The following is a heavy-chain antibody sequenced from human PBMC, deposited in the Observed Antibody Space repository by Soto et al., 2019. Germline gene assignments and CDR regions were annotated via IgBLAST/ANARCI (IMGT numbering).Heavy chain of an antibody. J-gene: IGHJ4*02. CDR2: IYYSGST. CDR1: GGSISSGDYY. V-gene: IGHV4-30-4*01. CDR3: ARAPDYGDYEYYFDY. D-gene: IGHD4-17*01. Sequence: SETLSLTCTVSGGSISSGDYYWSWIRQPPGKGLEWIGYIYYSGSTYYNPSLKSRVTISVDTSKNQFSLKLSSVTAADTAVYYCARAPDYGDYEYYFDYWGQGTLVTVSS.